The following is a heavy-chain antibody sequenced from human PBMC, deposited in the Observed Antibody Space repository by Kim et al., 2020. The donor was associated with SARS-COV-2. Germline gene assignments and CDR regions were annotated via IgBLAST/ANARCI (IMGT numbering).Heavy chain of an antibody. CDR2: IGGSGINT. CDR3: AKRRDSVVVVAPDDS. V-gene: IGHV3-23*01. J-gene: IGHJ4*02. D-gene: IGHD2-21*01. CDR1: GFTFSTYA. Sequence: GGSLRLSCAASGFTFSTYALSWVRQATGKGLEWVSSIGGSGINTYYADSLKGRFTISRDNSKNTLFLQLNNLRAEDTAVYYCAKRRDSVVVVAPDDSWCQGTLVTVSS.